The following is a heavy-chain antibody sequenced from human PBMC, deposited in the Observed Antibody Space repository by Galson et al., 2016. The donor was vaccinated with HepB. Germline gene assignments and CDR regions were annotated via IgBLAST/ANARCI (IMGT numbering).Heavy chain of an antibody. J-gene: IGHJ4*02. CDR2: IKSNSDGGTA. CDR1: GFTFTTAW. CDR3: TTGSLTKLTHGEDH. Sequence: SLRLSCAASGFTFTTAWMSWFRQAPGKGLEWVGRIKSNSDGGTAEHAAPVKGRFTISRDDSRNTHYLQLNSLKTEDTAVYYCTTGSLTKLTHGEDHWGQGTLVTVSS. V-gene: IGHV3-15*01. D-gene: IGHD2-8*01.